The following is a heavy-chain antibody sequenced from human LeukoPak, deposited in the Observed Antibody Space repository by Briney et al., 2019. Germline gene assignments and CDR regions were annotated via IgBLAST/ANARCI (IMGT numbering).Heavy chain of an antibody. Sequence: PSETLFLTCTVSGGSISSHYWSWIRQPPGKGLEWIGYIYYSGSTNYNPSLKSRVTISVDTSKNQFSLKLSSVTAADTAVYYCARVWVGSSSFSYYYYYYMDVWGKGTTVTVSS. CDR3: ARVWVGSSSFSYYYYYYMDV. CDR2: IYYSGST. D-gene: IGHD6-6*01. V-gene: IGHV4-59*11. CDR1: GGSISSHY. J-gene: IGHJ6*03.